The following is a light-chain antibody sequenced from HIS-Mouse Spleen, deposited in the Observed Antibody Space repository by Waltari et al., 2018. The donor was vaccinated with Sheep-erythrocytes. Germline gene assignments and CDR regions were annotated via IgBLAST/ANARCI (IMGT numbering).Light chain of an antibody. CDR3: QQSYSTPWT. CDR1: QSISHY. CDR2: AAS. J-gene: IGKJ1*01. Sequence: DIQMTQSPSSMSAAVGDRGTITCRASQSISHYLNWYQQKPGTAPKLLIYAASSLQSGVPSMFSGSGSGTDFTLTISSLQPEGFATYYCQQSYSTPWTFGQGTKVEIK. V-gene: IGKV1-39*01.